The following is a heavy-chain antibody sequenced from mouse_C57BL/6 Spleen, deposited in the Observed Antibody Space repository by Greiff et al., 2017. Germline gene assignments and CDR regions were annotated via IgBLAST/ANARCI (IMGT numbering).Heavy chain of an antibody. V-gene: IGHV5-9*01. CDR3: ARLGTTVVALDY. D-gene: IGHD1-1*01. J-gene: IGHJ2*01. Sequence: EVHLVESGGGLVKPGGSLKLSCAASGFTFSSYTMSWVRQTPEKRLEWVATISGGGGNTYYPDSVKGRFTISRDNAKNTLYLQMSSLRSEDTALYYGARLGTTVVALDYWGQGTTLTVSS. CDR1: GFTFSSYT. CDR2: ISGGGGNT.